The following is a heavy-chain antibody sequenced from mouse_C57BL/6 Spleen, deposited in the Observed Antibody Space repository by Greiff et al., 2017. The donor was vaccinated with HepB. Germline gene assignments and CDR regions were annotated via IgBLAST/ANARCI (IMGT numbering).Heavy chain of an antibody. D-gene: IGHD2-4*01. J-gene: IGHJ4*01. CDR3: ARGRDYDYAMDY. CDR2: IYPGSGST. Sequence: VQLQQSGAELVKPGASVKMSCKASGYTFTSYWITWVKQRPGQGLEWIGDIYPGSGSTNYNEKFKSTATLTVDTSSSTAYMQLSSLTSEDSAVYYCARGRDYDYAMDYWGQGTSVTVSS. CDR1: GYTFTSYW. V-gene: IGHV1-55*01.